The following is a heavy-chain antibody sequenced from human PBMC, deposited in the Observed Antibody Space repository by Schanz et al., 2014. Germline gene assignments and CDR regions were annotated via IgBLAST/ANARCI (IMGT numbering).Heavy chain of an antibody. Sequence: EVQLVQSGGALVQPGGSLRLSCAASGFTFSSHWMHWVRQDPGKGLVWVARINSVGSNTDYADSVTGRFTISRDNAKNTLYLQMNSLRAEDTAVYYCARGRPAYYFDDWGQGTLVTVSS. V-gene: IGHV3-74*01. J-gene: IGHJ4*02. CDR3: ARGRPAYYFDD. CDR2: INSVGSNT. CDR1: GFTFSSHW.